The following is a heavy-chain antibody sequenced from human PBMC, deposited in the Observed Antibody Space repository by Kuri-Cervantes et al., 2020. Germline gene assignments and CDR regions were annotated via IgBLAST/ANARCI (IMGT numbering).Heavy chain of an antibody. CDR2: IYYSGST. J-gene: IGHJ4*02. V-gene: IGHV4-39*07. CDR1: GGSISSSSYY. D-gene: IGHD4-17*01. Sequence: SETLSLTCTVSGGSISSSSYYWGWIRQPPGKGLEWIGSIYYSGSTYYNPSLKSRVTISVDTSKNQFSLKLSSVTAADTAVYYCARESRVDGDLDYWGQGTLVTVSS. CDR3: ARESRVDGDLDY.